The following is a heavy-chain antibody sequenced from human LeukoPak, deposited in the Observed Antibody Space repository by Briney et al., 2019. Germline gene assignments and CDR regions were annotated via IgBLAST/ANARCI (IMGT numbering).Heavy chain of an antibody. CDR3: ARAPPKYYYDSSGSPLGFDY. D-gene: IGHD3-22*01. J-gene: IGHJ4*02. CDR1: GFTFSSYD. Sequence: GGSLRLSCAASGFTFSSYDMHWVRQATGKGLEWVSAIGTAGDTYYPGSVKGRFTISRENAKNSLYLQMNSLRAGDTAVYYCARAPPKYYYDSSGSPLGFDYWGQGTLVTVSS. V-gene: IGHV3-13*01. CDR2: IGTAGDT.